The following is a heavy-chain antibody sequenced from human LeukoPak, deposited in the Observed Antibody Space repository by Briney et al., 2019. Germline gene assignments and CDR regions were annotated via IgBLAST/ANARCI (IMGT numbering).Heavy chain of an antibody. J-gene: IGHJ3*01. CDR3: ARISSSNWYNERGAFDV. D-gene: IGHD6-13*01. CDR1: GGSISTYY. CDR2: VYYSGST. Sequence: ASETLSLTCTVSGGSISTYYWSWIRQPPGKGLEWIGYVYYSGSTNYNPSLKSRVTISADTSKNQFSLKLRSVTAADTAVYYCARISSSNWYNERGAFDVWGQGTMVTVSS. V-gene: IGHV4-59*01.